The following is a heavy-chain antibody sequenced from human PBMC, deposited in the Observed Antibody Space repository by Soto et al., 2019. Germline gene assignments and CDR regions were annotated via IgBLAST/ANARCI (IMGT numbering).Heavy chain of an antibody. CDR3: ARSEGYYDSSGYYGY. Sequence: SVKVSCKASGGTFSSYAISWVRQAPGQGLEWMGGIIPIFGTANYAQKFQGRVTITADESTSTAYMELSSLRSEDTAVYYYARSEGYYDSSGYYGYWGQGTLVTVSS. J-gene: IGHJ4*02. CDR1: GGTFSSYA. D-gene: IGHD3-22*01. CDR2: IIPIFGTA. V-gene: IGHV1-69*13.